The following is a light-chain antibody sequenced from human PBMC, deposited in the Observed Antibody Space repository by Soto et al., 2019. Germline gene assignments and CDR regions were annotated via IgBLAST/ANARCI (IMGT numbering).Light chain of an antibody. V-gene: IGLV2-8*01. CDR2: EVS. J-gene: IGLJ1*01. CDR3: SSYAGSNNYV. Sequence: QSVLTQPPSASGSPGQSLTISCTGTSSDVGAYNYVSWYQQHPGKAPKLMIYEVSERPSGVPDRFSGSKSGNTASLTVSGLLAEDEADYYCSSYAGSNNYVFGTGTKVTV. CDR1: SSDVGAYNY.